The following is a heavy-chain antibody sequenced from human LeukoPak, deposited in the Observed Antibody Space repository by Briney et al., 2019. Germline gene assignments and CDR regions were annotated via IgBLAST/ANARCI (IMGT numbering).Heavy chain of an antibody. Sequence: PSETLSLTCTVSGGSINSSFYYWGWIRQPPGNGLEWIGTIDYSGTTYYNPSLKSRVTIFVDTSKDQFSLKLSSVTAADTAVYYCAGSCGDQTGLHDHWGQGILVTVSS. D-gene: IGHD7-27*01. J-gene: IGHJ4*02. CDR1: GGSINSSFYY. V-gene: IGHV4-39*01. CDR3: AGSCGDQTGLHDH. CDR2: IDYSGTT.